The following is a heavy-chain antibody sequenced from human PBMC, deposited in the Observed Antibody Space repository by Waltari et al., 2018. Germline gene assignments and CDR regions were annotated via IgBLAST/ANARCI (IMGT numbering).Heavy chain of an antibody. Sequence: EVQLVESGGGLVQPWGSLRVSCEGSGLPFSRYWLSWVRQGPGEGLEWVANIKQNGSEKYYVDSVKGRFTISRDNAKNSLYVQMNSLRAEDTAVYYCASRGEYFQHWGQGTLVTVSS. CDR2: IKQNGSEK. CDR1: GLPFSRYW. J-gene: IGHJ1*01. CDR3: ASRGEYFQH. V-gene: IGHV3-7*01.